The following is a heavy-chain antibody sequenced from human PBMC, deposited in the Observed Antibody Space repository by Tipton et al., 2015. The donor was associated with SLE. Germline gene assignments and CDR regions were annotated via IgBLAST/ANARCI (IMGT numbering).Heavy chain of an antibody. D-gene: IGHD3-22*01. CDR1: GFTFRNHG. CDR3: AREYYHDGRGQGAFDI. J-gene: IGHJ3*02. V-gene: IGHV3-30*19. Sequence: SLRLSCAASGFTFRNHGMHWVRQAPGKGLEWVAVVSYDGGNRYFTDSVKGRFTISRDNSKNTLDLQMNSLRTEDTALYYCAREYYHDGRGQGAFDIWGQGTMVTVSS. CDR2: VSYDGGNR.